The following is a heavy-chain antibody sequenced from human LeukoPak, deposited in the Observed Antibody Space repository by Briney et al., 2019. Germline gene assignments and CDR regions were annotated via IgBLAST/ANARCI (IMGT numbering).Heavy chain of an antibody. J-gene: IGHJ3*02. V-gene: IGHV4-59*01. CDR2: IYYSGST. CDR1: GGSISSYY. CDR3: ARVFYDILSPGVGFDI. Sequence: SETLSLTCTVSGGSISSYYWSWIRQPPGKGLEWIGYIYYSGSTNYNPSLKSRATISVDTSKNQFSLKLSSVTAADTAVYYCARVFYDILSPGVGFDIWGQGTMVTVSS. D-gene: IGHD3-9*01.